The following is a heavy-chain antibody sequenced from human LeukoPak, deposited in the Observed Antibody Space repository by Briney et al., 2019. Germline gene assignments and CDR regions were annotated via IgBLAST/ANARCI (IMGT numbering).Heavy chain of an antibody. J-gene: IGHJ3*02. CDR2: IYTSGST. V-gene: IGHV4-4*07. CDR3: ASGITMIVVGPPGAFDI. D-gene: IGHD3-22*01. Sequence: SETLSLTCTVSGGSISSYYWSWIRQPAGKGLEWIGRIYTSGSTNYNPSLKSRVTMSVDTSKNQFSLKLSSVTAADTAVYYCASGITMIVVGPPGAFDIWGQGTMVTVSS. CDR1: GGSISSYY.